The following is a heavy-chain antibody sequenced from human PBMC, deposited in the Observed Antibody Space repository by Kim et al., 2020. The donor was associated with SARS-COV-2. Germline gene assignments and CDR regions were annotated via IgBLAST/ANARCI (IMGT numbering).Heavy chain of an antibody. D-gene: IGHD6-13*01. V-gene: IGHV4-59*13. CDR3: ARGGDSTSWKLGK. J-gene: IGHJ4*02. Sequence: SETLSLTCTVSGGSISGYYWNWIRQPPGKGLEWIGYIHYSGSTAYNPSLKSRVTISVDTSKNQFSLRLTSVIAADTAVYYCARGGDSTSWKLGKWGQGTLVTVSS. CDR2: IHYSGST. CDR1: GGSISGYY.